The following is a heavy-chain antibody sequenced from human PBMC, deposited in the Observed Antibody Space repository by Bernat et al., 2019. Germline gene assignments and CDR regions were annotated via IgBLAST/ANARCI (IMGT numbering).Heavy chain of an antibody. D-gene: IGHD6-13*01. CDR1: GFTVSSNY. J-gene: IGHJ4*02. CDR2: LYSGGTT. V-gene: IGHV3-53*01. Sequence: EVQLVESGGGVIQPGGSLRLSCAASGFTVSSNYMSWVRQAPGKGLEWVSNLYSGGTTFYADSVKGRFTISRDNSKNTRYLQMNSLRAEDTAVYYCARTEYSSSWFWGQGTLVTVSS. CDR3: ARTEYSSSWF.